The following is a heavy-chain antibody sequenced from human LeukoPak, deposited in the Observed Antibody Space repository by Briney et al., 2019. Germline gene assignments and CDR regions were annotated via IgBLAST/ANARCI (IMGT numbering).Heavy chain of an antibody. Sequence: PGGSLRLSCAASGFSFSTYGMHWVRQAPGKGLEWVAVAYGDGSDQYYADSVKGRFTIFKDISRNTLSVQMNSLRAEDTAVYYCARDGISQYYFYGMDVWGQGTTVTVS. D-gene: IGHD2-21*01. V-gene: IGHV3-33*01. J-gene: IGHJ6*02. CDR3: ARDGISQYYFYGMDV. CDR1: GFSFSTYG. CDR2: AYGDGSDQ.